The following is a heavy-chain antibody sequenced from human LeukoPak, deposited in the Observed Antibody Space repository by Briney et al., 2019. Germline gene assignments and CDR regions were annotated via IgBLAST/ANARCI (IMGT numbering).Heavy chain of an antibody. D-gene: IGHD1-26*01. CDR1: GFTFDDYG. J-gene: IGHJ4*02. V-gene: IGHV3-20*04. CDR2: INWNGGST. Sequence: GGSLRLSCAASGFTFDDYGMSWVRQAPGKGLEWVSGINWNGGSTGYVDSVKGRFTISRDNAKNSLYLQMNSLRAEDTALYYCARGSSGSYTKYFDYWGQGTLVTVSS. CDR3: ARGSSGSYTKYFDY.